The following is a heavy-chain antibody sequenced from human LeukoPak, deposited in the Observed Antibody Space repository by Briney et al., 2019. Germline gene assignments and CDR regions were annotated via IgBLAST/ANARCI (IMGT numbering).Heavy chain of an antibody. CDR3: AKREHGGAGYGTFDY. V-gene: IGHV1-2*06. CDR1: GYTFTDYY. CDR2: INPNSGGT. Sequence: ASVKVSCKASGYTFTDYYMHWVRQAPGQGLEWMGRINPNSGGTNYAQKFQGRVTITRDTSISTAYMEPSRLRSDDTAVYYCAKREHGGAGYGTFDYWGQGTLVTVSS. J-gene: IGHJ4*02. D-gene: IGHD6-13*01.